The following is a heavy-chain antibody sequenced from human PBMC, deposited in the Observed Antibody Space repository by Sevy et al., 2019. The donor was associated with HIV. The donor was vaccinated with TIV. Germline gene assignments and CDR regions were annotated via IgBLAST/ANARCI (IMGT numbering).Heavy chain of an antibody. Sequence: GGSLRLSCAASGFTVSSTYMSWVRQAPGKGLEWVSSIYSGGSTYYADSVKGRFTISRDNSNNTMYLQMNSLRAEDTAVYYCAKWNGGFDYWGQGTLVTVSS. CDR3: AKWNGGFDY. CDR2: IYSGGST. V-gene: IGHV3-53*01. D-gene: IGHD1-20*01. J-gene: IGHJ4*02. CDR1: GFTVSSTY.